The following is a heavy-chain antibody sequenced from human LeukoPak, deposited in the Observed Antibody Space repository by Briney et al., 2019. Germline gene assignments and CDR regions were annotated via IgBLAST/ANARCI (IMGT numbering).Heavy chain of an antibody. V-gene: IGHV4-61*02. Sequence: SETLSLTCTVSGGSISSSSYYWSWLRQPAGKGLEWIGRIYTSGSTNYNPSLKSRVTMSVDPSKNQFSLKLSSVTAADTAVYYCAGELYDSLVAPLDWGQGTLVTVSS. CDR1: GGSISSSSYY. CDR3: AGELYDSLVAPLD. D-gene: IGHD3-22*01. CDR2: IYTSGST. J-gene: IGHJ4*02.